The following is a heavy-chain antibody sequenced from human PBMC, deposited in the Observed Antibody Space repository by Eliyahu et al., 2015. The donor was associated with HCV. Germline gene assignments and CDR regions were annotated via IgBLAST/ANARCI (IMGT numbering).Heavy chain of an antibody. Sequence: QVQLVESGGGVVQPGRSLRLSCAASGFPFYVFGMRWXRXAPGKGLEWVAVVSXDATXTSYADSVKGRFSISRDNSNNAVYLQMNSLRTEDTAVYYCAKGTGFVDAFDHWGQGILVTVSS. CDR3: AKGTGFVDAFDH. CDR2: VSXDATXT. V-gene: IGHV3-30*18. J-gene: IGHJ4*02. D-gene: IGHD1-1*01. CDR1: GFPFYVFG.